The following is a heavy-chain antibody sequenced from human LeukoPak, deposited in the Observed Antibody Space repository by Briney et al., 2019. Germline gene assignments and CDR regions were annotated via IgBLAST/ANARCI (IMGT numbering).Heavy chain of an antibody. CDR3: ATRSTGVAATFDS. J-gene: IGHJ4*02. CDR2: IYDSGNT. D-gene: IGHD2-15*01. Sequence: PSETLSLTCTVSGGSISRYYWGWIRQPPGKGLEWIGYIYDSGNTNYNPSLKSRVTISVDTSKNQFSLKLSSVTAADTAVYYCATRSTGVAATFDSWGQGALVTVSS. CDR1: GGSISRYY. V-gene: IGHV4-59*01.